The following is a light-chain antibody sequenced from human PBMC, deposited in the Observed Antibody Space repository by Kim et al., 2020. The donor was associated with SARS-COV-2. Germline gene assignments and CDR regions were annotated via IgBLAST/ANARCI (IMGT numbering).Light chain of an antibody. CDR1: QGVGNR. V-gene: IGKV3-11*01. CDR2: ETP. J-gene: IGKJ5*01. CDR3: QRRANWPRT. Sequence: SWSPGEGATPPCRASQGVGNRLAWFKQTPGQAPRLLFYETPTGAPGVQARFRGGGSGTDFTLTISSLEAEDFAVYYCQRRANWPRTFGQGTRLRL.